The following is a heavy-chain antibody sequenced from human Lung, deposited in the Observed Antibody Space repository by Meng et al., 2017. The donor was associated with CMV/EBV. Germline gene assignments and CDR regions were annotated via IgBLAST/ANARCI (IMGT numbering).Heavy chain of an antibody. CDR3: SSLSSNYGMDV. CDR1: GFTFSNYW. V-gene: IGHV3-7*01. CDR2: IKQDGSEK. Sequence: GESLKISCEVSGFTFSNYWMSWVRQAPGKGLEWVANIKQDGSEKNYVDSVRGRFTISRDNAKNSLWLHMNSLRAEDSAVYYCSSLSSNYGMDVWGQGTTVTFSS. J-gene: IGHJ6*02.